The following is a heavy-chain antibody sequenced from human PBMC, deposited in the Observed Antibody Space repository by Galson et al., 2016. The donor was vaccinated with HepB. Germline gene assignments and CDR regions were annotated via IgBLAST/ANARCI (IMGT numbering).Heavy chain of an antibody. V-gene: IGHV3-30*18. CDR3: AKDWAAGGNWYFEY. J-gene: IGHJ4*02. CDR1: GFSFSSFA. CDR2: VSYDGNNK. D-gene: IGHD6-13*01. Sequence: LRLSCAASGFSFSSFAMHWVRQVPGKGLEWVAVVSYDGNNKYYADSVNGRLTISRDNSNNTVHLQMNNLKVEDMAIYYCAKDWAAGGNWYFEYWGQGTLVTVSS.